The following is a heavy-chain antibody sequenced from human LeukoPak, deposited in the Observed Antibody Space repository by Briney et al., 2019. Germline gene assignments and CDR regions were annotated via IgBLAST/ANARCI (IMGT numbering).Heavy chain of an antibody. CDR2: ISYDGSNK. CDR1: GFTFSSYA. Sequence: GGSLRLSCAASGFTFSSYAMHWVRQAPGKGLEWVAVISYDGSNKYYADSVKGRFTISRDNSKNTLFLQMDSLRPEDTALYYCARAAYSSSWGGFAFDIWGQGTMVTVSS. V-gene: IGHV3-30-3*01. D-gene: IGHD6-13*01. J-gene: IGHJ3*02. CDR3: ARAAYSSSWGGFAFDI.